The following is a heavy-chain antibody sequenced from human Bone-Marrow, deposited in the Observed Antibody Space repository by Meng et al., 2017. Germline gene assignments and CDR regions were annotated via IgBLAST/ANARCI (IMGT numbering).Heavy chain of an antibody. J-gene: IGHJ4*02. Sequence: QGRLVESGGGVVQPGRSLRLSCEAAGFTFGSYSMHWVRQAPGKGLDWVAVTSYDGSNKYYADSVKGRFTISRDNSKNTLYLQMNSLRAEDTAVYYCARDSDLFDYWGQGTLVTVSS. V-gene: IGHV3-30*04. CDR3: ARDSDLFDY. CDR2: TSYDGSNK. CDR1: GFTFGSYS.